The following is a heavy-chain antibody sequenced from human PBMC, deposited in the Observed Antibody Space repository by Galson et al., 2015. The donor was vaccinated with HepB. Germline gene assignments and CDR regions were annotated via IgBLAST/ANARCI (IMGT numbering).Heavy chain of an antibody. D-gene: IGHD2-2*01. CDR1: GYSFTSYW. Sequence: QSGAEVKKPGESLRISCKGSGYSFTSYWISWVRQMPGKGLEWMGRIDPSDSYTNYSPSFQGHVTISADKSNSTAYLQWSSLKASDTAMYYCARQGYCSSTSCYTNEDFDYWGQGTLVTVSS. J-gene: IGHJ4*02. V-gene: IGHV5-10-1*01. CDR2: IDPSDSYT. CDR3: ARQGYCSSTSCYTNEDFDY.